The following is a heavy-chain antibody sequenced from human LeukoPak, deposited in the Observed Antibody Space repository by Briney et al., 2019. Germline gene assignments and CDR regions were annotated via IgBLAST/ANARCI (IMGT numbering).Heavy chain of an antibody. D-gene: IGHD2/OR15-2a*01. Sequence: SETLSLTCAVYGGSFSGYYWSWIRQPPGKGLEWIGEINHSGSTNYNPSLKGRVTISVDTSKNQFSLKLSSVTAADTAVYYCARGTHSNFFDYWGQGTLVTVSS. CDR3: ARGTHSNFFDY. CDR2: INHSGST. J-gene: IGHJ4*02. V-gene: IGHV4-34*01. CDR1: GGSFSGYY.